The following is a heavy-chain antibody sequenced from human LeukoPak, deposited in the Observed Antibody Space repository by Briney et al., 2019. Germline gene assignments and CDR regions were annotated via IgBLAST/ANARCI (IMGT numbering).Heavy chain of an antibody. D-gene: IGHD4-11*01. CDR2: IYSGGST. J-gene: IGHJ6*02. V-gene: IGHV3-53*01. CDR3: TRDGSVRPYYYGTDV. CDR1: GFTVRDIY. Sequence: GGSLRLSCAASGFTVRDIYMSWVRQAPGKGLEWVSVIYSGGSTYYADSVKGRFTISRDNSKNTLYLQMNSLRAEDTAVYYCTRDGSVRPYYYGTDVWGQGTTVTVSS.